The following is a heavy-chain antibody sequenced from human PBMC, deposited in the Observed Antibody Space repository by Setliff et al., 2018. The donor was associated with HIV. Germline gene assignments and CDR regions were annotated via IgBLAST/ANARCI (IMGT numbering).Heavy chain of an antibody. CDR3: ARVRARYSSSWSFDY. CDR1: GFTFSTYS. J-gene: IGHJ4*02. D-gene: IGHD6-13*01. V-gene: IGHV3-21*01. CDR2: ISVSGFNI. Sequence: GSLRLSCAASGFTFSTYSMNWVRLAPGRGLEWISSISVSGFNIYYADSVKGRFFVSRDDAKNSLFLQMNSLRTEDTAVYFCARVRARYSSSWSFDYWGQGTPVTVSS.